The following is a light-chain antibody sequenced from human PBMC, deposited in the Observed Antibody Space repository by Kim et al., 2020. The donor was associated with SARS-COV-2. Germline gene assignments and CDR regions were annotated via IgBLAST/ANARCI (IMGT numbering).Light chain of an antibody. CDR2: YDT. CDR1: NIGSKS. CDR3: QVSEV. Sequence: PPSVSVAPGKTAEMTCGGNNIGSKSVHWYQQKSGQAPVLVIHYDTDRPSGIPERFSASNSGNTATLTISTVEAGDEADYYCQVSEVFGGGTQLTVL. J-gene: IGLJ3*02. V-gene: IGLV3-21*01.